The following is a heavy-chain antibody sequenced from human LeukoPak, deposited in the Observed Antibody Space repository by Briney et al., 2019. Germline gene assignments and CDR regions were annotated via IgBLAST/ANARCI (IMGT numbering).Heavy chain of an antibody. CDR1: GGSISSYY. Sequence: SETLSLTCTVSGGSISSYYWSWIRQPPGKELEWIGYIYYSENTNYNPSLKSRVTISVDTSKNQFSLKLSSVTAADTAVYYCARGLGIQWLGPNFDYWGQGTLVTVSS. V-gene: IGHV4-59*01. J-gene: IGHJ4*02. D-gene: IGHD6-19*01. CDR3: ARGLGIQWLGPNFDY. CDR2: IYYSENT.